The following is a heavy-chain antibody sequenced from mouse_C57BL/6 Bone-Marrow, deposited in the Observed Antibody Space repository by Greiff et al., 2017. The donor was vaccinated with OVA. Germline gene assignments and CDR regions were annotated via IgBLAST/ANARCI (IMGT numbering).Heavy chain of an antibody. CDR1: GYTFTSYW. J-gene: IGHJ3*01. CDR2: IDPSDSGT. Sequence: QVQLQQPGAELVRPGSSVKLSCKASGYTFTSYWMHWVKQRPIQGLEWIGNIDPSDSGTNYNQKFKDKATLTVDKSSSTAYMQLSSLTSEDSAVYYCARGLGLRLEGFAYWGQGTLVTVSA. CDR3: ARGLGLRLEGFAY. V-gene: IGHV1-52*01. D-gene: IGHD2-4*01.